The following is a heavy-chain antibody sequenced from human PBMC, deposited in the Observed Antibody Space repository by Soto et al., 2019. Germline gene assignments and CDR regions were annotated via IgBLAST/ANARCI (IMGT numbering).Heavy chain of an antibody. CDR2: VWKDGSNR. CDR3: AKVPRGSNFGYYNF. J-gene: IGHJ4*02. Sequence: HPGCSLRLSCAASGITFSDYGMHWVRQAPGKGLEWVAGVWKDGSNRYYVDSVKGRFTISRDNSKNTLYLQMNSLRDEDTAVYYCAKVPRGSNFGYYNFWGQGTLVTAPQ. D-gene: IGHD5-18*01. V-gene: IGHV3-30*18. CDR1: GITFSDYG.